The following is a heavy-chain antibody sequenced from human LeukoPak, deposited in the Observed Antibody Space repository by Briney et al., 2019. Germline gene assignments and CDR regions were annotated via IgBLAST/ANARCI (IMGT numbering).Heavy chain of an antibody. CDR1: GFTFNNHD. CDR3: AKPRDIDSWAFDV. D-gene: IGHD2-15*01. V-gene: IGHV3-30*18. CDR2: ISYDGRNK. J-gene: IGHJ3*01. Sequence: GGSLRLSCAASGFTFNNHDMHWVRQAPGKGLEWVAGISYDGRNKYYANSVKGRFTISRDNSKNTLNLQMNSLRTEDTAVYYCAKPRDIDSWAFDVWGQGTMVTVS.